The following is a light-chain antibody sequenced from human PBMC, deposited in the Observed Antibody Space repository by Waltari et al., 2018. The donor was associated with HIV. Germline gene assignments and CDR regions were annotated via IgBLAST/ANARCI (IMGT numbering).Light chain of an antibody. V-gene: IGLV1-47*01. CDR3: AAWDDSLSGPWV. Sequence: QSVLTQPPSASGTPGQRVTISCSGSSSNLGSNYVYWYQQLPGTAPKLLISRNNQRPSGVPDRFSGSKSGTSASLAISGLRSEDEADYYCAAWDDSLSGPWVFGGGTELTVL. J-gene: IGLJ3*02. CDR2: RNN. CDR1: SSNLGSNY.